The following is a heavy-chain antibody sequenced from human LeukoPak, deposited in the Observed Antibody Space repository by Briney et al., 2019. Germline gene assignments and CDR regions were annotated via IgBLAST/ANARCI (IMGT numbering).Heavy chain of an antibody. D-gene: IGHD3-10*01. V-gene: IGHV6-1*01. CDR1: GDSFSSNSAA. J-gene: IGHJ3*02. CDR2: TYYRSKWYN. Sequence: SQTLSLTCAISGDSFSSNSAAWNWLRQSPSRGLEWLGRTYYRSKWYNDYAVCVKSLITINPDTSKNQFSLQLNPVTPEDTAVYYCARAEYDAFDIWGQGTMVTVSS. CDR3: ARAEYDAFDI.